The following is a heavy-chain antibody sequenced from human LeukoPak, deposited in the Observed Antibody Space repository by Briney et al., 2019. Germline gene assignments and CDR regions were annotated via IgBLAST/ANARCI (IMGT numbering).Heavy chain of an antibody. V-gene: IGHV4-34*01. CDR2: INHSGST. J-gene: IGHJ4*02. CDR1: GGSISSYY. D-gene: IGHD3-22*01. Sequence: SETLSLTCTVSGGSISSYYWSWIRQPPGKGLEWIGEINHSGSTNYNPSLKSRVTISVDTSKNQFSLKLSSVTAADTAVYYCARLSYYYESSGYDGGGFDYWGQGTLVTVSS. CDR3: ARLSYYYESSGYDGGGFDY.